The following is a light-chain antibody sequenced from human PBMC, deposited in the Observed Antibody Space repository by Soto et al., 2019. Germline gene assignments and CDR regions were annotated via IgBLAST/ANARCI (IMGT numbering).Light chain of an antibody. CDR1: SSDVGGYNY. J-gene: IGLJ1*01. CDR3: SSYTSSSTL. CDR2: EVS. V-gene: IGLV2-14*01. Sequence: QSVLTQPASVSGSPGQSITISCTGTSSDVGGYNYVSRYQQHPGKAPKLMIYEVSNRPSGVSNRFSGSKSGNTASLTISGLQAEDEADYYCSSYTSSSTLFGTGTKLTVL.